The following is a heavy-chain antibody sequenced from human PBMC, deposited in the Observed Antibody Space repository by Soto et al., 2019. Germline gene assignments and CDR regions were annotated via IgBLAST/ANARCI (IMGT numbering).Heavy chain of an antibody. Sequence: QVQLVQSGPEVKKPGASVKVSCKTSGYTFTSFGISRVRQATGQGLEWMGWITTDKGKTNYAQKFQGRVTMTTDTSTSTAYMELRSLRSDDTAVYYCATRSPAFDYWGQGTLVTVSS. CDR1: GYTFTSFG. V-gene: IGHV1-18*01. J-gene: IGHJ4*02. CDR3: ATRSPAFDY. CDR2: ITTDKGKT.